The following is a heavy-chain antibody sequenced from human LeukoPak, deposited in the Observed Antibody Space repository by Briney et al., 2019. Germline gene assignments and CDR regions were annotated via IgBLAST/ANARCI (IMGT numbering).Heavy chain of an antibody. D-gene: IGHD3-10*01. CDR2: IYSGGST. V-gene: IGHV3-66*01. Sequence: GGSLRLSCAAPGFTVSSNYMSWVRQAPGKGLEWVSVIYSGGSTYYADSVKGRFTISRDNSKNTLYLQMNSLRAEDTAVYYCAREGSLYGSGSYYNTYYFDYWGQGTLVTVSS. CDR1: GFTVSSNY. J-gene: IGHJ4*02. CDR3: AREGSLYGSGSYYNTYYFDY.